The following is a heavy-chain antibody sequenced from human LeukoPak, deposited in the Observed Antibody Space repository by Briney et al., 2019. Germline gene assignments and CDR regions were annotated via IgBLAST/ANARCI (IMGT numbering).Heavy chain of an antibody. CDR3: ARQISINLIDY. CDR2: IYYSGST. Sequence: SQTLSLTCTVSGGSISSGGYYWSWIRQHPGKGLEWIGYIYYSGSTYYNPSLKSRVSISVDTSKNQFSLKLSSVTAADTAVYYCARQISINLIDYWGQGTLVTVSS. CDR1: GGSISSGGYY. D-gene: IGHD1-14*01. V-gene: IGHV4-31*03. J-gene: IGHJ4*02.